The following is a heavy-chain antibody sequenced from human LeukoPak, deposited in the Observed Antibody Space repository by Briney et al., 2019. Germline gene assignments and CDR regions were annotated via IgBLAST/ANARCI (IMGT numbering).Heavy chain of an antibody. D-gene: IGHD3-3*01. CDR2: IYYSGST. Sequence: SETLSLTCTVSGGSISSYYWSWIRQPPGKGLEWIGYIYYSGSTNYNPSLKSRVTISVDTSKNQFSLKLSSVTAADTAVYYCARGGYYDFWSGFYFDYWGQGTLVTVSS. V-gene: IGHV4-59*01. CDR3: ARGGYYDFWSGFYFDY. J-gene: IGHJ4*02. CDR1: GGSISSYY.